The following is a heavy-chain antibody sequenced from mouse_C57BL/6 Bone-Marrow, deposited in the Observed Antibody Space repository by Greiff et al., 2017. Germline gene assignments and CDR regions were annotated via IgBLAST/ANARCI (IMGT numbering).Heavy chain of an antibody. CDR1: GYTFTDYY. V-gene: IGHV1-19*01. Sequence: VQLQQSGPVLVKPGASVKMSCKASGYTFTDYYMNWVKQSHGKSLEWIGVINPYNGGTSYNQKFKGKATLTVDKSSSTAYMELNSLTSEDSAVYYCARDRRLYARDYWGQGTSVTVSS. CDR3: ARDRRLYARDY. J-gene: IGHJ4*01. CDR2: INPYNGGT.